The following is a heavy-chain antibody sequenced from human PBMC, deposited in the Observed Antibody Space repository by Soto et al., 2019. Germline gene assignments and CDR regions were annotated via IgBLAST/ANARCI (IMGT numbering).Heavy chain of an antibody. J-gene: IGHJ6*02. CDR3: SRFIMVGGWFDPNYYHGMHV. CDR2: ISGYNGNT. CDR1: GYTFSNYG. V-gene: IGHV1-18*01. Sequence: ASVKVSCKTSGYTFSNYGINWVRQAPGQGLEWMGWISGYNGNTNYAQTVQGRVTMTTDTSTGTVYMELRSLKSEDTAIYYCSRFIMVGGWFDPNYYHGMHVSGQGTTATVYS. D-gene: IGHD6-19*01.